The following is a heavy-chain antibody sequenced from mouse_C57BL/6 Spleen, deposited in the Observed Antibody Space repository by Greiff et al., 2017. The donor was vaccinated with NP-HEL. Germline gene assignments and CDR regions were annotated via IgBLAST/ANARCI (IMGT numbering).Heavy chain of an antibody. Sequence: VKLQESGPELVKPGASVKISCKASGYAFSSSWMNWVKQRPGKGLEWIGRIYPGDGDTNYNGKFKGKATLTADKSSSTAYMQLSSLTSEDSAVYFCARIDDYDEAWFAYWGQGTLVTVSA. CDR1: GYAFSSSW. J-gene: IGHJ3*01. V-gene: IGHV1-82*01. CDR2: IYPGDGDT. D-gene: IGHD2-4*01. CDR3: ARIDDYDEAWFAY.